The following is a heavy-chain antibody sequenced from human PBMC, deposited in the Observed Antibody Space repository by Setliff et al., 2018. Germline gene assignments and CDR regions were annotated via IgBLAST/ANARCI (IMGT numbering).Heavy chain of an antibody. V-gene: IGHV4-61*02. CDR3: ARMSGFQYIDV. J-gene: IGHJ6*03. CDR2: XXTXWST. D-gene: IGHD3-3*01. Sequence: KTSETLSLTCTVSDDSISSRRYYWGWFRQPAGKELEWIGXXXTXWSTNYXXSLKSRVTISLDTSKNQFSLSLTSVTAADTAVYYCARMSGFQYIDVWGKGTTVTVSS. CDR1: DDSISSRRYY.